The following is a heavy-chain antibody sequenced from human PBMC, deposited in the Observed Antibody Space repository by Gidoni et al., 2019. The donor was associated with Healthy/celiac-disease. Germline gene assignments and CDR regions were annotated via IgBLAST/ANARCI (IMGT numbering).Heavy chain of an antibody. CDR1: GITFSSYA. CDR2: ISYDGSKK. J-gene: IGHJ3*02. V-gene: IGHV3-30-3*01. D-gene: IGHD6-13*01. CDR3: ARAGGILDAFDI. Sequence: QVQLVESGGGVVQPGRFRRLSCAASGITFSSYAMHGVRPAPGKGLEWVAVISYDGSKKYYADSVKGRFTISRDNSKNTLYRQMNSLRAEDTAVYYCARAGGILDAFDIWGQGTMVTVSS.